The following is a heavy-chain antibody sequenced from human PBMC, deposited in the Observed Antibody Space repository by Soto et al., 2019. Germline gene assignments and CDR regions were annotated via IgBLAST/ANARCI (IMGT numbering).Heavy chain of an antibody. J-gene: IGHJ6*02. D-gene: IGHD6-6*01. CDR1: GFTFSSYA. CDR3: ARDGGLRFEYSSSRYYYGMDV. CDR2: ISYDGSNK. Sequence: PGGSLRLSCAASGFTFSSYAMHWVRQAPGKGLEWVAVISYDGSNKYYADSVKGRFTISRDNSKNMLYLQMNSLRAEDTAVYYCARDGGLRFEYSSSRYYYGMDVWGQGTTVTVSS. V-gene: IGHV3-30-3*01.